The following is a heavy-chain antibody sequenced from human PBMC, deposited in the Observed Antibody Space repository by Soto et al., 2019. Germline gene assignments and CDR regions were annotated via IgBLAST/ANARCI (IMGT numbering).Heavy chain of an antibody. V-gene: IGHV3-23*01. J-gene: IGHJ3*02. Sequence: GGSLRLSCAASGFTFSSYAMSWVRQAPGKGLEWVSAISGSGGSTYYADSVKGRFTISRDNSKNTLYLQMNSLRAEDTAVYYFAKRGQGCISTSCYVAFDIWGQGTMVTVSS. CDR1: GFTFSSYA. D-gene: IGHD2-2*01. CDR2: ISGSGGST. CDR3: AKRGQGCISTSCYVAFDI.